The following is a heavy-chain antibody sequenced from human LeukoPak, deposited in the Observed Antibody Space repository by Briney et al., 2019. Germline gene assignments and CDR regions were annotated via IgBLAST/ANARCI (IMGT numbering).Heavy chain of an antibody. Sequence: PGGSLRLSCAASGFTFTNYAMTWVRQAPGKGLEWVSSISDTCSATYYTDSVKGRFTISRDNSKNTVYLQLNNLRAEDTAVYFCVRHDSFIPFWGQGTLVTVSS. CDR3: VRHDSFIPF. V-gene: IGHV3-23*01. CDR1: GFTFTNYA. CDR2: ISDTCSAT. D-gene: IGHD5-18*01. J-gene: IGHJ4*02.